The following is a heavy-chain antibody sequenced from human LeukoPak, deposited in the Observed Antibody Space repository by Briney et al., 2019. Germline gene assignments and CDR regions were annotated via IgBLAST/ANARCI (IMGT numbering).Heavy chain of an antibody. CDR1: GFSSYG. CDR2: ISDSGTRT. V-gene: IGHV3-23*01. Sequence: GGSLRLSCAASGFSSYGMTWVRQAPGKGLEWVAAISDSGTRTFYADSVKGRFTISRDNSKNTLYLQMNSLRAEDTAVYYCAKDTYDNSIWGQGTLVTVSS. CDR3: AKDTYDNSI. J-gene: IGHJ4*02. D-gene: IGHD3-22*01.